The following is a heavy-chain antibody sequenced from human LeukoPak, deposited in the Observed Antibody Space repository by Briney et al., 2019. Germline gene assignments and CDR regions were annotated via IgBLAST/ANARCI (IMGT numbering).Heavy chain of an antibody. CDR2: IYYSGST. D-gene: IGHD6-13*01. CDR3: ARSGAAAGTEDPYYYYYYYMDV. CDR1: GGSISSYY. Sequence: SETLSLTCTVSGGSISSYYWSWIRQPPGKGLEWIGYIYYSGSTNYNPSLKSRVTISVDTSKNQFSLKLSSVTAADTAVYYCARSGAAAGTEDPYYYYYYYMDVWGKGTTVTVSS. V-gene: IGHV4-59*01. J-gene: IGHJ6*03.